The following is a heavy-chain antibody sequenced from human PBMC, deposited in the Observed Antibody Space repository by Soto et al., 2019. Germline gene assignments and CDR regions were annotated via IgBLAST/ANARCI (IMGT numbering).Heavy chain of an antibody. Sequence: QVQLVESGGGVVQPGRSLRLSCAASGFTFSSYGMHWVRQAPGKGLEWVAVIWYDGSNKYYADSVKGRFTISRDNSKNTLYLQMNSLRAEDTAVYYFARDLGLYCGGDCSPDYWGQGTLVTVSS. J-gene: IGHJ4*02. D-gene: IGHD2-21*02. CDR2: IWYDGSNK. CDR1: GFTFSSYG. CDR3: ARDLGLYCGGDCSPDY. V-gene: IGHV3-33*01.